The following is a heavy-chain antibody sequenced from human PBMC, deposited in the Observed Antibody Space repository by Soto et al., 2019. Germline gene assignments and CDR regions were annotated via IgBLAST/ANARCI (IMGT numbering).Heavy chain of an antibody. Sequence: WGSMELSSAASGVILSIYGMGWVRQEQGKGLEWVSAISGSGGSTYYADSVKGRFTISRDTSKNTLYLLMSSLRAEDTAVYYCAKGTWYYHYYGMDVWGQGSTVIVS. D-gene: IGHD3-16*01. V-gene: IGHV3-23*01. J-gene: IGHJ6*02. CDR1: GVILSIYG. CDR2: ISGSGGST. CDR3: AKGTWYYHYYGMDV.